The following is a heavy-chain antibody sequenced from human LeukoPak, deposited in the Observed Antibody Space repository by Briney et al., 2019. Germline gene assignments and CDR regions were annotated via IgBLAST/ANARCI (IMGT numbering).Heavy chain of an antibody. D-gene: IGHD4-17*01. CDR1: GFTFNSYA. CDR3: AREYGDY. CDR2: ISNDGSKK. J-gene: IGHJ4*01. Sequence: GGSLTLSCAPSGFTFNSYAMHWVWQAPGKGLDWVAVISNDGSKKNYADSVKGRFTISRDNTKNTLYLQMNSLRAEDTAAFYCAREYGDY. V-gene: IGHV3-30-3*01.